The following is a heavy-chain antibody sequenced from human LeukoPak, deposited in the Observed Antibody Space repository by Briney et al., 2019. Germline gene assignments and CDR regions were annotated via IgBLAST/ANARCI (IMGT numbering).Heavy chain of an antibody. J-gene: IGHJ4*02. Sequence: PGGSLRLSCAASGFTFSSYAMSWVRQAPGKGLEWVSAISGSGGSTYYADSVKGRFTVSRDNSKNTLYLQMNSLRAEDTALYYCAGSTVTTPGRDFWGQGTLVTVSS. V-gene: IGHV3-23*01. CDR1: GFTFSSYA. D-gene: IGHD4-17*01. CDR2: ISGSGGST. CDR3: AGSTVTTPGRDF.